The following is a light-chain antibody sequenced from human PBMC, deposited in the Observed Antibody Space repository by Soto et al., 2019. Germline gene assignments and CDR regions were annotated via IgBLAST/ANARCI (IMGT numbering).Light chain of an antibody. CDR2: EVS. Sequence: QSALTQPASVSVSPGQSITISCTGTGSDVGGYNYVSWYQHHPGKAPKLMIYEVSNRPSGVSNRFSGSKSGNTASLTISGLQAEDEADYYCSSYTSSSTPHVVFGGGTKLTVL. J-gene: IGLJ2*01. V-gene: IGLV2-14*01. CDR3: SSYTSSSTPHVV. CDR1: GSDVGGYNY.